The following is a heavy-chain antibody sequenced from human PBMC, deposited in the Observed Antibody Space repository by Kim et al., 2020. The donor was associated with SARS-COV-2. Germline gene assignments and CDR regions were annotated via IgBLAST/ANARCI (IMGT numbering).Heavy chain of an antibody. CDR3: ARGQGLITMIVVVVGAFDC. Sequence: SETLSLTCTVSGGSISSGGYYWIWIRQHPGKGLEWIGYIYYSGSTYYNPSLKSRVTISVDTSKNQFSLKLSSVTAADTAVYYCARGQGLITMIVVVVGAFDCWGQGTLVTVSS. V-gene: IGHV4-31*03. J-gene: IGHJ4*02. CDR2: IYYSGST. D-gene: IGHD3-22*01. CDR1: GGSISSGGYY.